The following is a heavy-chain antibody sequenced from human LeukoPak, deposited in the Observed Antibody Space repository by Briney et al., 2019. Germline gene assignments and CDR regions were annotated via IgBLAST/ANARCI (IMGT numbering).Heavy chain of an antibody. CDR3: AKERSLGAWLGDY. Sequence: QPGGSLRLSCAASGFTFSTYWMHWVRQAPGKGLEWVSAISGSGGDTSYADSVKGRFTISRDNSKNTLYLQMNSLRAEDTAIYYCAKERSLGAWLGDYWGQGTLVTVSS. CDR1: GFTFSTYW. CDR2: ISGSGGDT. V-gene: IGHV3-23*01. J-gene: IGHJ4*02. D-gene: IGHD5-12*01.